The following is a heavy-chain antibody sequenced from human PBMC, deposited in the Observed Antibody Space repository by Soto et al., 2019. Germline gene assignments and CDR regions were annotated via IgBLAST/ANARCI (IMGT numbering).Heavy chain of an antibody. CDR3: TTADGYNPFDY. D-gene: IGHD5-12*01. CDR2: IKSKTDGETT. V-gene: IGHV3-15*07. J-gene: IGHJ4*02. CDR1: GFSFSNAW. Sequence: EVQLVESGGGLVKPGGSLRLPCAASGFSFSNAWMNWVRQAPGKGREWVGRIKSKTDGETTQYAAPVKGRFTISRDDSKNTLYLQMNSLTTEDTAVYYCTTADGYNPFDYWGQGTLVTVSS.